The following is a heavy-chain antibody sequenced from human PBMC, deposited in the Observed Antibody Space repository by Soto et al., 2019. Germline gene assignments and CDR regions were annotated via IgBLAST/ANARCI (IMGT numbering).Heavy chain of an antibody. CDR1: GGSFSGYY. CDR2: INHSGST. J-gene: IGHJ4*02. CDR3: ARRKGSGYYYGKRNFDY. V-gene: IGHV4-34*01. D-gene: IGHD3-22*01. Sequence: SETLSLTCAVYGGSFSGYYWSWIRQPPGKGLEWIGEINHSGSTNYNPSLKSRVTISVDTSKNQFSLKLSSVTAADTAVYYCARRKGSGYYYGKRNFDYSGQGTLVTVSS.